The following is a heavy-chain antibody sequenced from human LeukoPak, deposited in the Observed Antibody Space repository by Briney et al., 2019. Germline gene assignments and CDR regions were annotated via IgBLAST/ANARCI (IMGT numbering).Heavy chain of an antibody. CDR1: GFTFSSYA. J-gene: IGHJ4*02. CDR3: AKARNMARGVIGYFFDY. D-gene: IGHD3-10*01. CDR2: ISGSGGST. V-gene: IGHV3-23*01. Sequence: PAGSLRLSCAASGFTFSSYAMSWVRQAPGKGLQWISTISGSGGSTYYAGSVKGRFTISRDNSKNTLYLQMNSLKAEDTAVYYRAKARNMARGVIGYFFDYWGQGTLDTVSS.